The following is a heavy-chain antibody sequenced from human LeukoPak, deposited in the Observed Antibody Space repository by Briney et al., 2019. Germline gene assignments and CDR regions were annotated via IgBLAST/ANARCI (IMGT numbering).Heavy chain of an antibody. J-gene: IGHJ4*02. CDR3: AREKYYYDSSGYYYPHFDY. Sequence: SVKVSCKASGGTFSSYAISWVRQAPGQGLEWMGGIIPIFGTANYAQKFQGRVTITTDESTSTAYMELSSLRSEDTAVYYCAREKYYYDSSGYYYPHFDYWGQGTLVTVSS. CDR2: IIPIFGTA. D-gene: IGHD3-22*01. CDR1: GGTFSSYA. V-gene: IGHV1-69*05.